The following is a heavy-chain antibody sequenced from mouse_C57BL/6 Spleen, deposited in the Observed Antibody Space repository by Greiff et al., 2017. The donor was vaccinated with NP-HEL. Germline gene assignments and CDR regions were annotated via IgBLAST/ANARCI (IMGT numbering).Heavy chain of an antibody. Sequence: VQLQESGAELVKPGASVKLSCKASGYTFTEYTIHWVKQRSGQGLEWIGWFYPGSGSIKYNEKFKDKATLTADKSSSTVYMELSRLTSEDSAVYFCARHEDHYYDGPAWFAYWGQGTLVTVSA. V-gene: IGHV1-62-2*01. CDR3: ARHEDHYYDGPAWFAY. CDR1: GYTFTEYT. D-gene: IGHD1-1*02. CDR2: FYPGSGSI. J-gene: IGHJ3*01.